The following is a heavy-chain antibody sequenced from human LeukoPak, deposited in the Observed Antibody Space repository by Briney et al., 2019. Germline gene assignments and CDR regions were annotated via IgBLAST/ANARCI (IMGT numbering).Heavy chain of an antibody. D-gene: IGHD6-13*01. J-gene: IGHJ5*02. CDR2: ISSSGATK. V-gene: IGHV3-48*01. CDR1: GFTLSSYS. CDR3: ARRTAAAVHPNWFDP. Sequence: GGSLRLSCAASGFTLSSYSMNWVRQAPGKGLQWVSYISSSGATKTYADSVKGRFTISRDIAKKSLYLQMNSLRAEDTAVYYCARRTAAAVHPNWFDPWDQGPLVTVSS.